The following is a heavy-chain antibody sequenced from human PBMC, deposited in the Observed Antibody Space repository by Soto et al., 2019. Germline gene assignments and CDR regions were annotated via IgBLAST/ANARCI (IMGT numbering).Heavy chain of an antibody. CDR3: AKDAPLPAADGWGFDY. CDR1: GFTFDDYT. V-gene: IGHV3-43*01. D-gene: IGHD6-13*01. J-gene: IGHJ4*02. CDR2: ISWDGGST. Sequence: EVQLVESGGVVVQPGGSLRLSCAASGFTFDDYTMHWVRQAPGKGLEWVSLISWDGGSTYYADSVKGRFTISRDNSKNSLYLQMNSLRTEDTALYYCAKDAPLPAADGWGFDYWGQGTLVTVSS.